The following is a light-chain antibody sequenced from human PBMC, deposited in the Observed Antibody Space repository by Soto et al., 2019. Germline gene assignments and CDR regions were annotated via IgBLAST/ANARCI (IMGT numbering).Light chain of an antibody. V-gene: IGKV1-39*01. CDR2: ATS. CDR1: QSIASS. CDR3: QQGYSPLLT. Sequence: DIQMTQSPSSLSASVGDRVTITCRASQSIASSLNWLQLKPGKAPKLLLYATSTLQSGVPSRFSGCGSGSHFTLTISSLQPEDSVVYFCQQGYSPLLTFGGGTRVEIK. J-gene: IGKJ4*01.